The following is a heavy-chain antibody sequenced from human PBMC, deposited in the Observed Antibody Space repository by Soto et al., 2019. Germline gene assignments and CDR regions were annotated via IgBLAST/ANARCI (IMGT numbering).Heavy chain of an antibody. D-gene: IGHD1-1*01. J-gene: IGHJ6*02. CDR3: ATGSFTSTGGRIGYHYNAMDV. CDR2: IIPIFGPA. Sequence: SVKVSCKASGDRFSTYGINWVRQAPGQGLEWMGGIIPIFGPANFAKKFQGRVTITADESTTTAYMELSSLTSEDTAVYYCATGSFTSTGGRIGYHYNAMDVWGQGTTVTVSS. V-gene: IGHV1-69*13. CDR1: GDRFSTYG.